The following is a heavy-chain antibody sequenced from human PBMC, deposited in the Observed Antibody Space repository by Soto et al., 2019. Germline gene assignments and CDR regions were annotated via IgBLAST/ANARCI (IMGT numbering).Heavy chain of an antibody. D-gene: IGHD5-18*01. CDR1: GGSVSSGSYY. Sequence: QVQLQESGPGLVKPSETLSLTCTVSGGSVSSGSYYWSWIRQPPGKGLEWSGYTYYSGSTNYNPSLKSRVTISVDTSKNQFSPKLSSVTAADTAVYYCARISGYSYGLPPYFDYWGQGTLVTVSS. CDR2: TYYSGST. J-gene: IGHJ4*02. CDR3: ARISGYSYGLPPYFDY. V-gene: IGHV4-61*01.